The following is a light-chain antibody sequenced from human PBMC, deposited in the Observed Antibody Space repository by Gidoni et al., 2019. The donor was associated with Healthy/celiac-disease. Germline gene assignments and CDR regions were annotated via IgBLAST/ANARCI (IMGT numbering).Light chain of an antibody. Sequence: DIQRTHSPSTLSASVGDRVTITCRDSQSISSWLAWYQQKPGKAPKLLIYKASSLESGVPSRFSGSGSGTEFTLTISSLQPDDFATYYCQQYNSYPYTFGQGTQLEIK. V-gene: IGKV1-5*03. J-gene: IGKJ2*01. CDR2: KAS. CDR1: QSISSW. CDR3: QQYNSYPYT.